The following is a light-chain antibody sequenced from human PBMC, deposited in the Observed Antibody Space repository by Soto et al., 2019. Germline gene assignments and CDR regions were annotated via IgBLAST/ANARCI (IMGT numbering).Light chain of an antibody. J-gene: IGLJ3*02. CDR3: CSYAGSYTSWV. Sequence: QSALTQPRSVSGSPGQSVTISCTGTSSDVGGYNYVSWYQQYPGKAPKLMIYDVSKRPSGVPDRFSGSKSGNTASLTISGLQAEDEADYYCCSYAGSYTSWVFGGGTKLTVL. CDR2: DVS. V-gene: IGLV2-11*01. CDR1: SSDVGGYNY.